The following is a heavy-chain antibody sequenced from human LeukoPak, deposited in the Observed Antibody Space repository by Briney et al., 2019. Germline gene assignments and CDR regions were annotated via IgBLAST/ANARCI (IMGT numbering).Heavy chain of an antibody. J-gene: IGHJ6*03. CDR3: AGHAKYCSRTSCSPGDYMDV. V-gene: IGHV3-7*01. CDR1: GFTFSSYW. CDR2: IKEDGSEK. Sequence: GGSLRLSCAASGFTFSSYWMSWVRQAPGKGLEWVANIKEDGSEKYYVDSVKGRFTISRDNAKNSLYLQINSLRAEDTAVYYCAGHAKYCSRTSCSPGDYMDVWGKGTTVTVSS. D-gene: IGHD2-2*01.